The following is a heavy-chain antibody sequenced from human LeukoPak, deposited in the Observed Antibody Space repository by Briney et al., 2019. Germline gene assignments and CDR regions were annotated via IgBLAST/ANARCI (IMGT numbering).Heavy chain of an antibody. J-gene: IGHJ4*02. D-gene: IGHD3-22*01. CDR1: GGSISTSNYY. CDR2: IFYSGST. V-gene: IGHV4-39*07. CDR3: ARGPPNGHDDTTDYYVPACLDF. Sequence: SETLSLTCTVSGGSISTSNYYWGWIRQPPGKGLEWIGNIFYSGSTYYSPSLRSRGTIALDTSRNQFSLKLNSVTAADTAVYYCARGPPNGHDDTTDYYVPACLDFWGQGTLVTVSS.